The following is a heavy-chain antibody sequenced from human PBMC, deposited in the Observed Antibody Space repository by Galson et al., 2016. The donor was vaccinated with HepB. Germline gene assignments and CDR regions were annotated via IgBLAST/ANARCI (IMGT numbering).Heavy chain of an antibody. Sequence: SLRLSCAASGFTFSSEDMNWVRQAPGKGLEWVSYISTRVSGTYYADSVRGRFIISRDNAKNSLSLQMNSLRAEDTAVYYCVSGHYADWGQGTLVTVSS. V-gene: IGHV3-48*03. CDR1: GFTFSSED. CDR2: ISTRVSGT. CDR3: VSGHYAD. D-gene: IGHD2-2*01. J-gene: IGHJ1*01.